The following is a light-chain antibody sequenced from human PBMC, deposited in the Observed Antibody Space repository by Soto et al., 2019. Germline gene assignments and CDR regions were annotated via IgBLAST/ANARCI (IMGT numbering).Light chain of an antibody. J-gene: IGKJ4*01. CDR3: QKYNSAPLT. V-gene: IGKV3-11*01. Sequence: EVVLTQSPATLSLSPGERATLSCRASQSVGSFLAWYQQKPGQAPRLLIYDTSIRATGIPDRFSGSGSGTDFTLTISSLQPEDVATYYCQKYNSAPLTFGGGTKV. CDR1: QSVGSF. CDR2: DTS.